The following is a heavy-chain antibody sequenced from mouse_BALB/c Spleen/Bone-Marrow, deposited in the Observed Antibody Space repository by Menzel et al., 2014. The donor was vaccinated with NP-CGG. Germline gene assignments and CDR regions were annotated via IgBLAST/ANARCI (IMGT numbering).Heavy chain of an antibody. CDR2: INPNSGGT. V-gene: IGHV1-18*01. D-gene: IGHD1-1*01. J-gene: IGHJ4*01. Sequence: EVQLQESGPELVKPGASVKIPCKASGYTFTDYNMDWVKQSHGKSLEWIGDINPNSGGTIYNQKFKGKATLTVDKSSSTAYMELRSLTSEDTAVYYCAIYYYGSSYAMDYWGQGTSVTVSS. CDR1: GYTFTDYN. CDR3: AIYYYGSSYAMDY.